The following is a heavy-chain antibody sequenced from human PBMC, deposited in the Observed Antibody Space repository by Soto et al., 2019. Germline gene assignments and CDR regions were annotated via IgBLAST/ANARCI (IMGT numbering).Heavy chain of an antibody. CDR3: ARFGRLSAFDI. CDR2: ISGSGGNT. D-gene: IGHD3-10*01. V-gene: IGHV3-23*01. CDR1: GFTFSSYA. Sequence: GGSLRLSCAASGFTFSSYAMSWVRQAPGKGLEWVSLISGSGGNTYYADSVKGRFTVSRHNSKNTLYLQMNSLRAEDTAVYYCARFGRLSAFDIWGQGTMVTVSS. J-gene: IGHJ3*02.